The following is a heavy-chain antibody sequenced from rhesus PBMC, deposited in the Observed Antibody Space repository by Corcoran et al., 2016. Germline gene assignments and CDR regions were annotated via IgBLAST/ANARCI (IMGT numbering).Heavy chain of an antibody. CDR1: GYSISSGYY. CDR2: ITYSGST. J-gene: IGHJ6*01. CDR3: ARGFYGLDS. V-gene: IGHV4-122*02. Sequence: QVQLQESGPGLVKPSETLSLTCAVSGYSISSGYYWSWIRQPPGKGLEWIGYITYSGSTRYNPSLKSRVTISRDTSKNQFSLKLSSVTAADTAVYYCARGFYGLDSWGQGVVVTVST.